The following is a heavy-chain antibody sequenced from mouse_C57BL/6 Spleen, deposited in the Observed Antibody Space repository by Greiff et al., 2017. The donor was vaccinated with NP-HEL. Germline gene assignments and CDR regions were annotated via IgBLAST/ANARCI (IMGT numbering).Heavy chain of an antibody. CDR3: ARDTLLRSYAMDY. Sequence: VQLQQSGAELVKPGASVKISCKASGYAFSSYWMNWVKQRPGKGLEWIGQIYPGDGDTNYNGKFKGKATLTADKSSSPAYMQLSSLTSEDSAVYFCARDTLLRSYAMDYWGQGTSVTVSS. V-gene: IGHV1-80*01. CDR2: IYPGDGDT. CDR1: GYAFSSYW. D-gene: IGHD1-1*01. J-gene: IGHJ4*01.